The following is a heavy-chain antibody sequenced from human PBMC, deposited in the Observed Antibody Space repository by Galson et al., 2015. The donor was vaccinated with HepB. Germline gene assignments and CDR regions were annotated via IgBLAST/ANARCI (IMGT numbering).Heavy chain of an antibody. CDR1: GFTFSSYW. V-gene: IGHV3-7*03. J-gene: IGHJ4*02. CDR3: ARYLLIMFAPEDY. Sequence: SLRLSCAASGFTFSSYWMSWVRQAPGKGLEWVAKINQDGSEKYYVGSVRGRFTISRDNAKNSLYLQMDSLRAEDTAVYYCARYLLIMFAPEDYWGQGTLVTVSS. D-gene: IGHD3-16*01. CDR2: INQDGSEK.